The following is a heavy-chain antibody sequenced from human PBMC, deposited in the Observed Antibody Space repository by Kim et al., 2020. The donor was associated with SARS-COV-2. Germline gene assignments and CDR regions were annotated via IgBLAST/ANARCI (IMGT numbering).Heavy chain of an antibody. CDR2: ISSSSSYI. CDR3: ARGSRGRYFDWLSDY. D-gene: IGHD3-9*01. J-gene: IGHJ4*02. V-gene: IGHV3-21*01. CDR1: GFTFSSYS. Sequence: GGSLRLSCAASGFTFSSYSMNWVRQAPGKGLEWVSSISSSSSYIYYADSVKGRFTISRDNAKNSLYLQMNSLRAEDTAVYYCARGSRGRYFDWLSDYWGQGTLVTVSS.